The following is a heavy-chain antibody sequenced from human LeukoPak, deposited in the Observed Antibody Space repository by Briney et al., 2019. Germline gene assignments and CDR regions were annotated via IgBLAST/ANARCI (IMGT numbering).Heavy chain of an antibody. CDR3: ARRDTVKIDY. CDR1: GFTFSSYA. V-gene: IGHV3-30*04. CDR2: ISYDGSNK. J-gene: IGHJ4*02. D-gene: IGHD4-17*01. Sequence: PGGSLRLSCAASGFTFSSYAMHWVRQAPGKGLEWVAVISYDGSNKYYADSVKGRFTISRDNSKNTLYLQMNSLRAEDTAVYYCARRDTVKIDYWGQGTLVTVSS.